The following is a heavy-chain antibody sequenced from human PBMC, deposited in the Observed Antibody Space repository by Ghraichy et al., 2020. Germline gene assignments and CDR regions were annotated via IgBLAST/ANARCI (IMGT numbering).Heavy chain of an antibody. Sequence: GGSLRLSCAASGFTFSSYSMNWVRQAPGKGLEWVSSISSGSDYIYYADSLKGRCTISRDNSKNSLYLQMNSLRAEDTAVYYCVRHGSGKADYWGQGTLVTVSS. CDR2: ISSGSDYI. V-gene: IGHV3-21*01. D-gene: IGHD3-10*01. J-gene: IGHJ4*02. CDR3: VRHGSGKADY. CDR1: GFTFSSYS.